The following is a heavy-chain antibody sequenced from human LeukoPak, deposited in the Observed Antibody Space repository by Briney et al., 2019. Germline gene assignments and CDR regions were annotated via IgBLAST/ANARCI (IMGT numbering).Heavy chain of an antibody. CDR2: INPSGGST. J-gene: IGHJ1*01. CDR3: ARNGVYCSSTSCYAGAEYFQH. Sequence: GGSLRLSCAASGFTFSSYGMHWVRQAPGQGLEWMGIINPSGGSTSYAQKFQGRVTMTRDTSTSTVYMELSSLRSEDTAVYYCARNGVYCSSTSCYAGAEYFQHWGQGTLVTVSS. D-gene: IGHD2-2*01. CDR1: GFTFSSYG. V-gene: IGHV1-46*01.